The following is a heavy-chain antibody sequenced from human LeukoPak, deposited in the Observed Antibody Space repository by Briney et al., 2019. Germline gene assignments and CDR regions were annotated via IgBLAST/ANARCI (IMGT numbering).Heavy chain of an antibody. CDR3: ARVGGGGSCYLYFQH. J-gene: IGHJ1*01. CDR1: GYTFTNYG. V-gene: IGHV1-18*01. CDR2: ISAYNGNT. Sequence: ASVKVSCKASGYTFTNYGISWVRQAPGQGLECMGWISAYNGNTNYAQKLQGRVTMTTDTSTSTAYMELRSLRSDDTAVYYCARVGGGGSCYLYFQHWGQGTLVTVSS. D-gene: IGHD2-15*01.